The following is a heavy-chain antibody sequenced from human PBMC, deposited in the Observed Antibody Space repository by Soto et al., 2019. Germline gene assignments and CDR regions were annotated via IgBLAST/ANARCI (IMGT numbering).Heavy chain of an antibody. CDR3: HRQSGMAV. CDR2: ISDDGTKT. CDR1: GFSFSNSA. J-gene: IGHJ6*01. Sequence: QVQLVESGGGVVQPGRSLRLSCAASGFSFSNSAMHWVRQAPGKGLEWVAVISDDGTKTYYAESVKGRFTISRDISKSMLYLQMNSLRSEDTVVYNFHRQSGMAVWGKGPRSSSSQ. V-gene: IGHV3-30*03. D-gene: IGHD3-3*01.